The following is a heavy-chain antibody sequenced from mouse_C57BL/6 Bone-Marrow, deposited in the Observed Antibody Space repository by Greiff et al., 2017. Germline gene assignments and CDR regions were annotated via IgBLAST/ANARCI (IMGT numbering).Heavy chain of an antibody. CDR3: ARSDGSSYSYYFDY. Sequence: QVQLQQPGAELVKPGASVKLSCKASGYTFTSYWMHWVKQRPGQGLEWIGMIHPNSGSTNYNEKFKSKATLTVDKSSSTAYMQLSSLTSEDSAVYYCARSDGSSYSYYFDYWGQGTTHTVSS. CDR2: IHPNSGST. D-gene: IGHD1-1*01. V-gene: IGHV1-64*01. J-gene: IGHJ2*01. CDR1: GYTFTSYW.